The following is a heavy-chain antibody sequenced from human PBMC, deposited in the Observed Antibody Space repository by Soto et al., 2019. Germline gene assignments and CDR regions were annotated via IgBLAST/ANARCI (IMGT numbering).Heavy chain of an antibody. V-gene: IGHV3-23*01. CDR2: ISGSGGST. D-gene: IGHD2-15*01. CDR3: AKDGGYCSGGSCYSYYCYGMDV. Sequence: GGSLRLSCAASGFTFSSYAMSWVRQAPGKGLEWVSAISGSGGSTYYADSVKGRFTISRDNSKNTLYLQMNSLRAEDTAVYYCAKDGGYCSGGSCYSYYCYGMDVWGQGTTVTVYS. CDR1: GFTFSSYA. J-gene: IGHJ6*02.